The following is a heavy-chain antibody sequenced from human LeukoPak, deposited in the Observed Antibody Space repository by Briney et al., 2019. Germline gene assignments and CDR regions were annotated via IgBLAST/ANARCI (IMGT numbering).Heavy chain of an antibody. CDR3: EKGQTSESRFDY. CDR1: GFTFSIYA. J-gene: IGHJ4*02. V-gene: IGHV3-23*01. Sequence: PGGSLRLSCAASGFTSGFTFSIYAMSWVRQTPGKGLEWVSVITGNSGDTYYADSVKGRFTISRDNSKNTLYLQMNSLRAEDTAVYYCEKGQTSESRFDYWGQGTLVTVSS. CDR2: ITGNSGDT.